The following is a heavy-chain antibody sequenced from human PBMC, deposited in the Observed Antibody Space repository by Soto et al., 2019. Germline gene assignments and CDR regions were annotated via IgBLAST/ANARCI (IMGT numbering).Heavy chain of an antibody. Sequence: QVQLVQSGAEVKKPGASVKVSCKASGYTFTSYEINWVRQATGQGLEWMGWLNPNSGGTGDAQKFQGRVTMTRNTSISTAYMELSGLRSEDTAMYYCAREDTVNWYFDLWGRGTLVTVSS. CDR3: AREDTVNWYFDL. V-gene: IGHV1-8*01. CDR1: GYTFTSYE. CDR2: LNPNSGGT. J-gene: IGHJ2*01. D-gene: IGHD2-15*01.